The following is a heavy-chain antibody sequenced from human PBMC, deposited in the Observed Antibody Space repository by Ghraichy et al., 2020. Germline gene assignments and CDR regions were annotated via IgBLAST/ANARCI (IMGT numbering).Heavy chain of an antibody. J-gene: IGHJ6*03. CDR1: GGSFSGYY. CDR3: ARRREPPAYYYYYYYMDV. D-gene: IGHD1-14*01. Sequence: SETLSLTCAVYGGSFSGYYWSWIRQPPGKGLEWIGEINHSGSTNYNPSLKSRVTISVDTSKNQFSLKLSSVTAADTAVYYCARRREPPAYYYYYYYMDVWGKGTTVTVSS. V-gene: IGHV4-34*01. CDR2: INHSGST.